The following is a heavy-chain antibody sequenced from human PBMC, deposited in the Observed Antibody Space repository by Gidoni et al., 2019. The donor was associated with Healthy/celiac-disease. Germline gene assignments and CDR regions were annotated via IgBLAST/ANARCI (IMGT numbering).Heavy chain of an antibody. V-gene: IGHV3-9*01. CDR2: ISWNTGSI. CDR1: GFTFDDYA. CDR3: AKDKVGATTLVWFDP. D-gene: IGHD1-26*01. J-gene: IGHJ5*02. Sequence: EVQLVESGGGLVQPGRSLRLSCAATGFTFDDYAMHWGRQAPGKGLECVSGISWNTGSIGYADSVKGRFTISRDNAKNSLYLQMNSLRSEDTALYFCAKDKVGATTLVWFDPWGQGTLVTVSS.